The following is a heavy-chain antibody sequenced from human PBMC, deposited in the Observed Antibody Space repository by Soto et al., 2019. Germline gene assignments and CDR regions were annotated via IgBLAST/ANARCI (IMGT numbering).Heavy chain of an antibody. D-gene: IGHD4-17*01. V-gene: IGHV4-59*08. CDR2: IYYSGST. CDR1: CGSISSYY. CDR3: ARRYGDYYYYYMDV. J-gene: IGHJ6*03. Sequence: SETLSLTCTVSCGSISSYYWSWIRQPPGKGLEWIGYIYYSGSTNYNPSLKSRVTISVDTSKNQFSLKLSSVTAADTAVYYCARRYGDYYYYYMDVWGKGTTVTVSS.